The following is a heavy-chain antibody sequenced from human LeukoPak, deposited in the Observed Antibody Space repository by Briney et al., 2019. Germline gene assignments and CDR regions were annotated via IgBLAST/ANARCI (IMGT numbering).Heavy chain of an antibody. J-gene: IGHJ6*02. CDR1: GYMFINYW. CDR2: VYAGDSET. CDR3: ARLGSGYHYNHYYGLDV. V-gene: IGHV5-51*01. Sequence: GESLQISWKGSGYMFINYWIAWVRQLPGKGLEWMGIVYAGDSETRYSPSFQGQVTMSADRSTNTAYLQWSSLTASDSAMYYCARLGSGYHYNHYYGLDVWGQGTTVTVS. D-gene: IGHD5-12*01.